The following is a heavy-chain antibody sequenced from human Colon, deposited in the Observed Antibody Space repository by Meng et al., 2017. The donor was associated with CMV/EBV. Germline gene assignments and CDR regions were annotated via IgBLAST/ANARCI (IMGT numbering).Heavy chain of an antibody. CDR2: ISGVNGDT. V-gene: IGHV1-18*01. CDR1: GYKFDIDG. CDR3: ARAGAEVTTHFDR. Sequence: KASGYKFDIDGITWVRQVPGQGLEWVGWISGVNGDTNYAQKFQGRVTVTADTSTKTAYMELRGLKSDDSAVYYCARAGAEVTTHFDRWGQGTLVTVSS. D-gene: IGHD2-21*02. J-gene: IGHJ4*02.